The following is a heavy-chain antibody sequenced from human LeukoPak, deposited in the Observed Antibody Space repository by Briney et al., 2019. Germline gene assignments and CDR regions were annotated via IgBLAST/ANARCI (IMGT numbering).Heavy chain of an antibody. D-gene: IGHD6-19*01. CDR1: GYTFTGYY. Sequence: ASVKVSCKASGYTFTGYYMHWVRQAPGQGLEWMGWINPNSGGTNYAQKFQGWVTMTRDTSISTAYMELSRLRSDDTAVYYCARDPREQWLVRYYYYGMDVWGQGTTVTVSS. J-gene: IGHJ6*02. CDR2: INPNSGGT. V-gene: IGHV1-2*04. CDR3: ARDPREQWLVRYYYYGMDV.